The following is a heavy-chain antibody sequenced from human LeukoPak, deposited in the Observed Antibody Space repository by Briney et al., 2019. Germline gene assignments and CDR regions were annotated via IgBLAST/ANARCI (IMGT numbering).Heavy chain of an antibody. CDR2: IYYSGST. CDR3: ARDIFSSGYFWALDI. D-gene: IGHD3-22*01. CDR1: GGSISSYY. J-gene: IGHJ3*02. V-gene: IGHV4-59*01. Sequence: SETLSLTCTVSGGSISSYYWSWIRQPPGKGLEWIGYIYYSGSTNYNPSLKSRVTISVDTSKNQFSLKLSSVTAADTAVYYCARDIFSSGYFWALDIWGQGTMVTVSS.